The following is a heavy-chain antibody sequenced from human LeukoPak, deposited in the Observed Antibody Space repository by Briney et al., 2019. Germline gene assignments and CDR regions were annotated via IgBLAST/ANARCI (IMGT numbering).Heavy chain of an antibody. CDR2: ISSSSSTI. J-gene: IGHJ5*02. D-gene: IGHD3-9*01. Sequence: AGVLRLSCAASCFILSSYIMYLGRPAPREVLEWVSYISSSSSTIYYADSVKGRFTVSRDNAKNSLYLQMNSLRAEDTAVYYCARLTRYAGDPWGQGTLVIVSS. CDR1: CFILSSYI. CDR3: ARLTRYAGDP. V-gene: IGHV3-48*04.